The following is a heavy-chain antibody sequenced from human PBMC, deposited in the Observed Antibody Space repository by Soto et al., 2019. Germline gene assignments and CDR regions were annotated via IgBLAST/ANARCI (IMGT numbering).Heavy chain of an antibody. CDR3: ARESTLSYSSTCFDS. CDR2: INPSGGST. Sequence: ASVKVSCKTSGYSFTRYSMHWVRQAPGQGLDWMGVINPSGGSTNYAQNFQGRVTMTRDTSTNTVYMELSSLRSEDTALYFCARESTLSYSSTCFDSWGQGTQVTVSS. V-gene: IGHV1-46*03. D-gene: IGHD6-19*01. J-gene: IGHJ5*01. CDR1: GYSFTRYS.